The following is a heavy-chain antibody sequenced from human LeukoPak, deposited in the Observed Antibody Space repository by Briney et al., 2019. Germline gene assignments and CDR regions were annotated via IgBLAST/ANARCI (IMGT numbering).Heavy chain of an antibody. CDR2: INHGGST. V-gene: IGHV4-34*01. CDR3: ARLEEYSGYVIDY. D-gene: IGHD5-12*01. CDR1: GDSISGYY. Sequence: SETLSLTCTVSGDSISGYYWNWIRQPPGKGLEWIGEINHGGSTNYNPSLKSRVTISVDTSKNQFSLKLSSVTAADTAVYYCARLEEYSGYVIDYWGQGTLVTVSS. J-gene: IGHJ4*02.